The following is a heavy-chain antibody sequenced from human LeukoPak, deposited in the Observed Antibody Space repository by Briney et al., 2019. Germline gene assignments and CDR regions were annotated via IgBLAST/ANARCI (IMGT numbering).Heavy chain of an antibody. Sequence: ASVKVSCKASGYTFTSYGISWVRQAPGQGLEWMGWISAYNGNTNYAQKLQGRVTKTTDTSTSTAYMELRSLRSDDTAVYYCARDSPYSGSPRDFDYWGQGTLVTVSS. V-gene: IGHV1-18*01. D-gene: IGHD1-26*01. CDR3: ARDSPYSGSPRDFDY. J-gene: IGHJ4*02. CDR1: GYTFTSYG. CDR2: ISAYNGNT.